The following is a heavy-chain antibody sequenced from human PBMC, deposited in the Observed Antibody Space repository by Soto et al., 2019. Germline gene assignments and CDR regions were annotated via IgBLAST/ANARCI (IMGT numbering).Heavy chain of an antibody. D-gene: IGHD3-3*01. CDR1: EFTFSSYG. V-gene: IGHV3-30*18. CDR2: ISYDGKNK. J-gene: IGHJ3*02. Sequence: GGSLRLSCAASEFTFSSYGMHWVRQAPGKGLEWLSVISYDGKNKYYTDSVKGRFTISRDNSKNTLYLQMNTLRGEDTAVYYCAKDRAFWSGTHDAFDIWGQGTMVTVS. CDR3: AKDRAFWSGTHDAFDI.